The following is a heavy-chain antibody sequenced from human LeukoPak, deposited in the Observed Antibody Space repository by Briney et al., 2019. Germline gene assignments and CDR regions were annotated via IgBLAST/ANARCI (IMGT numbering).Heavy chain of an antibody. CDR2: INPNSGGT. CDR3: ARSGLTTYYYYGMDV. V-gene: IGHV1-2*02. Sequence: ASVKVSGKASGYTFTGYYMHWVRQAPGQGLEWMGWINPNSGGTNYAQKFQGRVTMTRDTSISTAYMELSRLRSDDTAVYYCARSGLTTYYYYGMDVWGQGTTVTVSS. D-gene: IGHD4/OR15-4a*01. CDR1: GYTFTGYY. J-gene: IGHJ6*02.